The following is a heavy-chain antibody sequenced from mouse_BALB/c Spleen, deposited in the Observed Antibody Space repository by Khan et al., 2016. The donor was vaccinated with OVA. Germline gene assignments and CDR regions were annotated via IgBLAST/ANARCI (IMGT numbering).Heavy chain of an antibody. CDR2: INSYGGTS. CDR3: ASVYYSYDEGYWFFDV. J-gene: IGHJ1*01. Sequence: EVELVESGGGLVQPGGSLKLSCAASGFTFSGYGMSWVRQTPDKRLELVATINSYGGTSYYPDSVKGRFTISRDNAKNTLHLQMSSLKSEDTAMYYWASVYYSYDEGYWFFDVWGAGTTVTVSS. CDR1: GFTFSGYG. V-gene: IGHV5-6-3*01. D-gene: IGHD2-14*01.